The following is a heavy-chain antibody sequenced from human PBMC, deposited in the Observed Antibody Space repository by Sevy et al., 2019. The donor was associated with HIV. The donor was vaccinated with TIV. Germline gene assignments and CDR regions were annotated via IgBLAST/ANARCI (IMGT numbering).Heavy chain of an antibody. CDR3: ARAHCSGGRCYSLAY. CDR1: GYTFTTYH. D-gene: IGHD2-15*01. J-gene: IGHJ4*02. V-gene: IGHV1-18*01. CDR2: ISPHNGDT. Sequence: ASVKVSCKISGYTFTTYHITWVRQAPGQGPECMGRISPHNGDTNYAPKFQGRVTMITDKSTSTAYMELRSLRSDDTAVYYCARAHCSGGRCYSLAYWGQGTRVTVSS.